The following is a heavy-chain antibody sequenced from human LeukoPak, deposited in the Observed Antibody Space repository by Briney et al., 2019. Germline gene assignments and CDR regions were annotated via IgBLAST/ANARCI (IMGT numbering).Heavy chain of an antibody. CDR3: ASRNLGNDY. D-gene: IGHD7-27*01. Sequence: SETLSLTCTVSGGSVSDYYWSWIRQSPGKGLEWIGYIYYTGSTSYNPSLRSRVTMSADTSKNQFSLKLSSVTAADTAVYYCASRNLGNDYWGQGTLVTVSA. J-gene: IGHJ4*02. CDR2: IYYTGST. CDR1: GGSVSDYY. V-gene: IGHV4-59*02.